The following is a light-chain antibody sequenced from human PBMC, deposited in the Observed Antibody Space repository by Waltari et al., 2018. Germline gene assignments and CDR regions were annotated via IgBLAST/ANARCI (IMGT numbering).Light chain of an antibody. CDR1: QSISSW. CDR2: KAS. CDR3: QQYNSYRT. Sequence: IQMTQSPSTLSASVGDRVTITCRASQSISSWLAWYQQKPGKAPNLLIYKASSLESGVPSSFSGSGSGTEFTLTISSLQPDDFATYYCQQYNSYRTFGQGTKVEIK. V-gene: IGKV1-5*03. J-gene: IGKJ1*01.